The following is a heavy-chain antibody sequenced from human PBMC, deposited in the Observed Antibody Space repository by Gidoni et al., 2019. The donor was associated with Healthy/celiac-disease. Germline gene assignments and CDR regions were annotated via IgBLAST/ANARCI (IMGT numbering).Heavy chain of an antibody. CDR2: INPNSGGT. CDR3: ARSSYDFWSGYLHYYYYGMDV. V-gene: IGHV1-2*04. CDR1: GYTFAGYS. Sequence: QVQLVQSGAEVKKPGASVKVSCPASGYTFAGYSLHWMRQAPVQGLEWMGWINPNSGGTNYAQKFQGWVTMTRDTSISTAYMELSRLRSDDTAVYYCARSSYDFWSGYLHYYYYGMDVWGQGTTVTVSS. J-gene: IGHJ6*02. D-gene: IGHD3-3*01.